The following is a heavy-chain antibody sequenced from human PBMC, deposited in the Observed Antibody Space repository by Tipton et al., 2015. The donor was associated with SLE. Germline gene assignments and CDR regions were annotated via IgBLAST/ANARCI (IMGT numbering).Heavy chain of an antibody. D-gene: IGHD3-10*01. CDR3: ASPTYYFGSGSYYTENFHH. CDR1: GFTFSSYA. J-gene: IGHJ1*01. Sequence: SLRLSCAASGFTFSSYAMHWVRQAPVKGLEWVSVISYEGSVKYYADSVKGRFTISRDNSKNTLYLQMNSLRADDTAVYYCASPTYYFGSGSYYTENFHHWGQGTLVTVSS. CDR2: ISYEGSVK. V-gene: IGHV3-30*04.